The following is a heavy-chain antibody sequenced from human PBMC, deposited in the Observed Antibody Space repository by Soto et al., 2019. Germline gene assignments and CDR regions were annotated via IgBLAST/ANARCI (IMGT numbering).Heavy chain of an antibody. Sequence: GGSLRLSCAASGFTFSSYAMSWVRQAPGKGLEWVSAISGSDGSTCYADSVKGRFTISRDNSKNTLYLQMNSLRAEDTAVYYCAKYRRGYIDYWGQGTLVTVSS. CDR2: ISGSDGST. V-gene: IGHV3-23*01. D-gene: IGHD4-4*01. CDR1: GFTFSSYA. J-gene: IGHJ4*02. CDR3: AKYRRGYIDY.